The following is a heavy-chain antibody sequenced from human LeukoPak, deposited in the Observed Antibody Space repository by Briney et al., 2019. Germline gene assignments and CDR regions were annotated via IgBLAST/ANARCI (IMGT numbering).Heavy chain of an antibody. Sequence: PSETLSLTCTVSDGSISSSSYYWGWIRQPPGKGLEWIGSIYYSGSTYYNPSLKSRVTISVDTSKNQFSLKLNSVTAADTAVYYCARLGTYYDIDYWGQGTLVTVSS. V-gene: IGHV4-39*01. J-gene: IGHJ4*02. CDR1: DGSISSSSYY. CDR2: IYYSGST. CDR3: ARLGTYYDIDY. D-gene: IGHD1-26*01.